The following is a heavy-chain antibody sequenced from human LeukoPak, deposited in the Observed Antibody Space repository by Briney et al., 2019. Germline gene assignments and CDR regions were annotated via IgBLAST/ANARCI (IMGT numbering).Heavy chain of an antibody. CDR2: ISGSSGST. D-gene: IGHD4-17*01. J-gene: IGHJ4*02. V-gene: IGHV3-23*01. Sequence: GGSLRLACAASRFTISSYAMSWVRQAPGKGLEWVSGISGSSGSTYYADSVKGRFTIARDNTKNTVYLQMNSLRAEDTAVYYCAKAYYDDYATAHRDFYYWGQRTLVTVS. CDR3: AKAYYDDYATAHRDFYY. CDR1: RFTISSYA.